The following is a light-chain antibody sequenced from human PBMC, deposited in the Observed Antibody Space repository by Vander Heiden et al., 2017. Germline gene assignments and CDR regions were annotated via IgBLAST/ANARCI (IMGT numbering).Light chain of an antibody. CDR3: SSYTSSSTLV. J-gene: IGLJ1*01. CDR1: SSDVGGYNY. Sequence: QSALPQPAPVSGSPGPSITISCTGTSSDVGGYNYVSWYQQHPGKVPKLMIYDVSNRPSGVSNRFSGSKSGNTASLTISGRQAEDEADYYCSSYTSSSTLVFGTGTKVTVL. V-gene: IGLV2-14*01. CDR2: DVS.